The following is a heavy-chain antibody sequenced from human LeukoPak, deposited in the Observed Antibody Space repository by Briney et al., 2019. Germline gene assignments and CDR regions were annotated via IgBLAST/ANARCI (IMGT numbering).Heavy chain of an antibody. D-gene: IGHD2-2*02. V-gene: IGHV3-21*01. CDR3: ARELNIVVVPAAIPDWFDP. J-gene: IGHJ5*02. CDR1: GFTFSSYS. Sequence: GGSLRLSCAASGFTFSSYSMNWVRQAPGKGLEWVSSISSSSSYIYYADSVKGRFTISRDNAKNPLYLQMNSLRAEDTAVYYCARELNIVVVPAAIPDWFDPWGQGTLVTVSS. CDR2: ISSSSSYI.